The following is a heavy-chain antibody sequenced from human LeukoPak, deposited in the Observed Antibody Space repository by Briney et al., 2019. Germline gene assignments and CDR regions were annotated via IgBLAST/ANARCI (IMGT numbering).Heavy chain of an antibody. V-gene: IGHV1-58*02. D-gene: IGHD5-18*01. CDR3: AATSRGYSYGSYMDV. CDR1: GFTFTSSA. J-gene: IGHJ6*03. Sequence: ASVKVSCKASGFTFTSSAMQRVRQARGQRLEWIGWIVVGSGNTNYAQKFQERVTITRDMSTSTAYMELSSLRSEDTAVYYCAATSRGYSYGSYMDVWGKGTTVTVSS. CDR2: IVVGSGNT.